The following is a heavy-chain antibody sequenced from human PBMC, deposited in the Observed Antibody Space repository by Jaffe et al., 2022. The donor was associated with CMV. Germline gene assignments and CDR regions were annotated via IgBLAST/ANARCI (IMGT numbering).Heavy chain of an antibody. D-gene: IGHD3-22*01. CDR2: ISGSGGST. CDR1: GFTFSSYA. CDR3: AKATYYYDSSGYSTSYLFDY. Sequence: EVQLVESGGGLVQPGGSLRLSCAASGFTFSSYAMSWVRQAPGKGLEWVSAISGSGGSTYYADSVKGRFTISRDNSKNTLYLQMNSLRAEDTAVYYCAKATYYYDSSGYSTSYLFDYWGQGTLVTVSS. J-gene: IGHJ4*02. V-gene: IGHV3-23*04.